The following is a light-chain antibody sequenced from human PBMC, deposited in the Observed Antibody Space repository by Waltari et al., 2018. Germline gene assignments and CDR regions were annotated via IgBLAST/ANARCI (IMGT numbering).Light chain of an antibody. Sequence: EIVLTQSPDTLSLSPGDRATLSCRAGQSVSRTLAWYQRKPGQAPRLLIYDASSRATGVPDRFSGSGSGTDFSLTISRLEPEDFAVYYCQKYGTLPATFGQGTKVEIK. CDR3: QKYGTLPAT. V-gene: IGKV3-20*01. J-gene: IGKJ1*01. CDR1: QSVSRT. CDR2: DAS.